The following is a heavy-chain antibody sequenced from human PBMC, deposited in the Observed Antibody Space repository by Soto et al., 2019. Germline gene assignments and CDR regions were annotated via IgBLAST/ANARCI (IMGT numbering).Heavy chain of an antibody. J-gene: IGHJ3*02. V-gene: IGHV3-11*01. Sequence: QVQLVESGGGLVQPGGSLRLSCAASGFSFSDSDITWIRQAPGKGLEWVSYISSSGTTINYADSVKGRFTISRDNAKNSLHLQSNSLRAEDAAVYYCASVGTGSGGAFDIWGQGTMVTVSS. CDR1: GFSFSDSD. CDR3: ASVGTGSGGAFDI. CDR2: ISSSGTTI. D-gene: IGHD7-27*01.